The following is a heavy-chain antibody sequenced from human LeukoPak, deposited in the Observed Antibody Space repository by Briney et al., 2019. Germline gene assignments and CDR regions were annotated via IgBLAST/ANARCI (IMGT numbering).Heavy chain of an antibody. CDR2: LDPADGET. CDR3: ATHRTTVITGLVY. Sequence: ASVKVSCKVSGYTLTDLSTHWARQAPGKGLEWMGGLDPADGETIYAQKFQGRVTMTEDTSTDTAYMELNSLRSEDTAVYYCATHRTTVITGLVYWGQGTLVSVSS. D-gene: IGHD4-17*01. CDR1: GYTLTDLS. V-gene: IGHV1-24*01. J-gene: IGHJ4*02.